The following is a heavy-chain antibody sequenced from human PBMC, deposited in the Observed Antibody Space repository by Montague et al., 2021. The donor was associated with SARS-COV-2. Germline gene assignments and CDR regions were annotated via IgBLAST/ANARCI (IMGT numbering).Heavy chain of an antibody. CDR2: MKYDGSEK. V-gene: IGHV3-7*01. CDR3: ARDPNSSGGNMGSF. CDR1: GFAFSSSW. Sequence: SLRLSCPASGFAFSSSWMSWVRQSPGKGLEWVAIMKYDGSEKYYVDSVKGRFTISRDNARRSVFLQMNSLRAEDTAVYFCARDPNSSGGNMGSFWGRGTLVSVSS. D-gene: IGHD6-19*01. J-gene: IGHJ4*01.